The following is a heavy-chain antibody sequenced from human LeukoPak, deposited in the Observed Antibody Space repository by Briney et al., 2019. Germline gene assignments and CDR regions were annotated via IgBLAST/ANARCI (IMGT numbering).Heavy chain of an antibody. V-gene: IGHV1-69*04. J-gene: IGHJ4*02. CDR1: GGTFSSYA. D-gene: IGHD3-3*01. CDR3: VSFWNGYYDY. Sequence: SVKVSCKASGGTFSSYAISWVRQAPGQGLEWMGRIIPILGIANYAQKFQGRVTITADKSTSTAYMELSSLRSEDTAVYYCVSFWNGYYDYWGQGTLVTVSS. CDR2: IIPILGIA.